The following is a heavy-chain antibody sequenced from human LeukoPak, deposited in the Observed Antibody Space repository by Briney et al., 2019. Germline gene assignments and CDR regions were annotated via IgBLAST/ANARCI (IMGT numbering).Heavy chain of an antibody. CDR1: GFTFSGSA. D-gene: IGHD6-19*01. CDR3: TSPPYSSGWYGGY. J-gene: IGHJ4*02. CDR2: IRSKANSYAT. Sequence: GGSLRLSCAASGFTFSGSAMHWVRQASGKGLEWVGRIRSKANSYATAYAASVKGRFTISRDDSKNTAYLQMNSLKTEDTAVYYCTSPPYSSGWYGGYWGQRTLVTVSS. V-gene: IGHV3-73*01.